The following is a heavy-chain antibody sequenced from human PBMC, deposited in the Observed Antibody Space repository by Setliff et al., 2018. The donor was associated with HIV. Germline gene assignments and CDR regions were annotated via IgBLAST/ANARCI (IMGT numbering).Heavy chain of an antibody. V-gene: IGHV4-39*01. Sequence: LSLTCTVYGGSISDSSYYWGWIRQPPGKGLEWIGSIYFTGSTYSNPSLEGRVTISVDTSKSQFSLKLNSVTAADTAVYYCARSSSGPRRYFDSWGQGTLVTVS. CDR3: ARSSSGPRRYFDS. CDR1: GGSISDSSYY. CDR2: IYFTGST. D-gene: IGHD6-19*01. J-gene: IGHJ4*02.